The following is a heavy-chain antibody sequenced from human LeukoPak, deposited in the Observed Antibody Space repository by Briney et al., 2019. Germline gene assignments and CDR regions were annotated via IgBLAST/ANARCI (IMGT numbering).Heavy chain of an antibody. CDR3: ARDSYYDSSGYAFDI. J-gene: IGHJ3*02. Sequence: PGRSLRLSCAASGFTFSSYGMHWVRQAPGKGLEWVAVISYDGSNKYYADSVKGRFTISRDNSKNTLYLQMNSLRAEDTAVYYCARDSYYDSSGYAFDIWGQGTMVTVSS. D-gene: IGHD3-22*01. V-gene: IGHV3-30*03. CDR1: GFTFSSYG. CDR2: ISYDGSNK.